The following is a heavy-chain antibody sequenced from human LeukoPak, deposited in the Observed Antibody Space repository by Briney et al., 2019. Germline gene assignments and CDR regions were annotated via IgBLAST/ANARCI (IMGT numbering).Heavy chain of an antibody. CDR2: IYYTGST. V-gene: IGHV4-59*08. Sequence: SETLSLTCTVSGGSISSYYWSWIRQPPGKGLEWIGYIYYTGSTNYDPSLKSRVTISVDTSKNQFSLKLSYVNAADTAVYYCARYISSGLDYWGQGTLVTVSS. D-gene: IGHD6-6*01. CDR1: GGSISSYY. CDR3: ARYISSGLDY. J-gene: IGHJ4*02.